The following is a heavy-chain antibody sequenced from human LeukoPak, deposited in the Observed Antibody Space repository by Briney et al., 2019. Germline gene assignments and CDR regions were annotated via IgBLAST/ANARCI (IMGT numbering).Heavy chain of an antibody. CDR2: ISFDGSNK. Sequence: GGSLRLSCAASGSTFSSYGMHWVRQAPGKGLEWVAVISFDGSNKYYADSVKGRFTISRDNSKNTLYLQMNSLRAKDTAVYYCAKDRGAYWGQGTLVTVSS. J-gene: IGHJ4*02. CDR1: GSTFSSYG. V-gene: IGHV3-30*18. CDR3: AKDRGAY.